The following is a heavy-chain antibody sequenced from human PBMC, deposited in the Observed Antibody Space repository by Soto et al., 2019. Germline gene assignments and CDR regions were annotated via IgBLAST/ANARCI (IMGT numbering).Heavy chain of an antibody. J-gene: IGHJ4*02. D-gene: IGHD5-12*01. Sequence: GASVKVSCKASGYTFTGYYMHWVRQAPGQGLEWMGWINPNSGGTNYAQKFQGWVTMTRDTSISTAYMELSRLRSDDMAVYYCARGFHGYSGYELGYWGQGTLVTVSS. CDR1: GYTFTGYY. CDR3: ARGFHGYSGYELGY. V-gene: IGHV1-2*04. CDR2: INPNSGGT.